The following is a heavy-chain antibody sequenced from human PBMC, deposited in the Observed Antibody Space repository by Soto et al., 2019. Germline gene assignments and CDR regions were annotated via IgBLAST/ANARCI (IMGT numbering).Heavy chain of an antibody. J-gene: IGHJ6*01. CDR2: TFYRYEGCD. D-gene: IGHD3-10*01. Sequence: SQTLSPTSAICGVSVSSSIAAWNWLRQSPSRGVEWVGRTFYRYEGCDEYAPSVKGRITRSPDTSKNHFSLHLSPLTPEETAVYYCVRGGLGDATYCFYALASWGQGATVNVAS. CDR3: VRGGLGDATYCFYALAS. CDR1: GVSVSSSIAA. V-gene: IGHV6-1*01.